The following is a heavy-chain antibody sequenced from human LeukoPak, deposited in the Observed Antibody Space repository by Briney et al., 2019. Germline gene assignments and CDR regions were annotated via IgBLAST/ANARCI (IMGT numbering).Heavy chain of an antibody. V-gene: IGHV1-18*01. CDR2: ISAYKGNT. Sequence: GASVKVSCKASGYTLSTYGISWVRQAPGQGLEWMGWISAYKGNTYYAQKLQGRVTMTTDTSTSTAYMELSSLRSEDTAVYYCARDGSLTGTPLSLSFDYWGQGTLVTVSS. D-gene: IGHD1-7*01. CDR1: GYTLSTYG. J-gene: IGHJ4*02. CDR3: ARDGSLTGTPLSLSFDY.